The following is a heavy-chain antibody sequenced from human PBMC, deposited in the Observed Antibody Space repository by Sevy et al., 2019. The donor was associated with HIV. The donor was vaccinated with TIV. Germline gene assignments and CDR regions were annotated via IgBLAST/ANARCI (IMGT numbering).Heavy chain of an antibody. Sequence: GGSLRLSCAASGFTFSSYAMSWVRQAPGKGLEWVSAISGSGGSTYYADSVKGRFTISRDNSKNTLYLQMNSLRAEDTTVYYCAKETPTYYYDSSGYFDYWGQGTLVTVSS. CDR2: ISGSGGST. D-gene: IGHD3-22*01. J-gene: IGHJ4*02. CDR1: GFTFSSYA. V-gene: IGHV3-23*01. CDR3: AKETPTYYYDSSGYFDY.